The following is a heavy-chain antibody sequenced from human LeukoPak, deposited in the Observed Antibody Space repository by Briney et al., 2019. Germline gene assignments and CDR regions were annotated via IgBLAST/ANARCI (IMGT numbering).Heavy chain of an antibody. CDR1: GGSVSTYY. V-gene: IGHV4-59*02. Sequence: SETLSLTCTVSGGSVSTYYWSWIRQPPGKGLEWIGYIYYSGITNYNPSLKSRVTISVDTTKNQFSLKLSSVTAADTAVYYCARDRGYYFGSGSYLGDWGQGTLVTVSS. CDR3: ARDRGYYFGSGSYLGD. D-gene: IGHD3-10*01. CDR2: IYYSGIT. J-gene: IGHJ4*02.